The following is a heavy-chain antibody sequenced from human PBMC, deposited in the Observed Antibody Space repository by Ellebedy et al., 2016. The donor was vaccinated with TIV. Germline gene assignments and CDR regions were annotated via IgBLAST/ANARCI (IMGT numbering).Heavy chain of an antibody. CDR3: ASEGLGSGYSMRCDP. Sequence: GESLKISCAASGFTFSSYGMHWVRQAPGKGLEWVAVIWYDGSNKYYADSVKGRFTISRDNSKNTLYLQMNSLRAEDTAVYYCASEGLGSGYSMRCDPWGQGTLVTVSS. D-gene: IGHD6-13*01. J-gene: IGHJ5*02. CDR2: IWYDGSNK. CDR1: GFTFSSYG. V-gene: IGHV3-33*01.